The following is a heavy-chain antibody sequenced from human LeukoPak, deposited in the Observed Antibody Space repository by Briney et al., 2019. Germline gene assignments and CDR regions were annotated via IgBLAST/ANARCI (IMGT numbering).Heavy chain of an antibody. J-gene: IGHJ4*02. CDR1: GYSISSGYY. CDR3: ARAVSGYYFDY. V-gene: IGHV4-38-2*01. Sequence: SETLSLTCAVSGYSISSGYYWGWIRQPPGKGLEWIGSIYHSGSTYYNPSLKSRVTISVDRSRNLFSLNLGSVTAADTAVYYCARAVSGYYFDYWGQGTLVAVSS. CDR2: IYHSGST. D-gene: IGHD6-19*01.